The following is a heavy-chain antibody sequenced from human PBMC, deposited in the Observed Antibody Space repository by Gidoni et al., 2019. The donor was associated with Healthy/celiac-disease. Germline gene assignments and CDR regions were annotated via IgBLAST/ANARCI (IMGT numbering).Heavy chain of an antibody. J-gene: IGHJ4*02. V-gene: IGHV4-34*01. CDR1: AGAFSGYN. CDR3: ARGRSTIFGVVTRIPFGY. D-gene: IGHD3-3*01. Sequence: VQLQQWGAGLLKPSATVSLTCAVVAGAFSGYNWSWIRQRPGKGLELLGEINHRGSTNPDPALKRRGTISVDTSKNQFSLKLSSVTAADTAVYYCARGRSTIFGVVTRIPFGYWGQGTLVTVSS. CDR2: INHRGST.